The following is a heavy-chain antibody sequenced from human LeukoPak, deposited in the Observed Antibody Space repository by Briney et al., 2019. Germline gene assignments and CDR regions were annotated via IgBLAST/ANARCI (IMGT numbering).Heavy chain of an antibody. CDR2: IYYSGST. CDR3: ARRKWFGELTSLNWFDP. D-gene: IGHD3-10*01. J-gene: IGHJ5*02. Sequence: SETLSLTCTVSGGSISSSSYYWGWIRQPPGKGLEWIGSIYYSGSTYYNPSLKSRVTISVDTSKNQFSLKLSSVTAADTAVYYCARRKWFGELTSLNWFDPWGQGTLVTVSS. CDR1: GGSISSSSYY. V-gene: IGHV4-39*01.